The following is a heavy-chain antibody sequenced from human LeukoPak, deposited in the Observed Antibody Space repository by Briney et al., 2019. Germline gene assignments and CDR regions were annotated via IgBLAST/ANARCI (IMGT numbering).Heavy chain of an antibody. V-gene: IGHV4-39*02. CDR2: IYYSGST. CDR1: GGSISSSSYY. D-gene: IGHD2-21*01. Sequence: SETLSLTCTVSGGSISSSSYYWGWIRHPPGKGLEWIESIYYSGSTYYNPSLKSRVTISVDTSKNQFSLKLSSVTAADTAVYYCAREPAVIGDAFDIWGQGTMVTVSS. CDR3: AREPAVIGDAFDI. J-gene: IGHJ3*02.